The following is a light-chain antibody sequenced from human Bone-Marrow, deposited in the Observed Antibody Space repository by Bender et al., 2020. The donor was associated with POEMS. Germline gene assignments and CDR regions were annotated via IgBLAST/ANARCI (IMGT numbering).Light chain of an antibody. J-gene: IGLJ2*01. Sequence: QSALTQPPSASGSPGQSVTISCTGSSSDVGGYHYVSWYQQHPGKAPIVLIYEVTKQPSGVPDRFYAFKSGTSASLAISGLQSEDVAVYSCAAWDAGLCGGVFGGGTKLTV. CDR2: EVT. V-gene: IGLV2-8*01. CDR1: SSDVGGYHY. CDR3: AAWDAGLCGGV.